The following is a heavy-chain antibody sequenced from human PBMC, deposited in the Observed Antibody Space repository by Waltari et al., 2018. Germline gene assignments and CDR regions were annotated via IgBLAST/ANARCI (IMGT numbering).Heavy chain of an antibody. J-gene: IGHJ5*02. CDR2: IYSGGST. CDR3: AKEGPCSGGSCYKGWFDP. Sequence: EVQLLESGGGLVQPGGSLRLSCAASGFTFSSYAMSWVRQAPGKGLEWVSVIYSGGSTYYADSVKGRFTISRDNSKNTLYLQMNSLRAEDTAVYYCAKEGPCSGGSCYKGWFDPWGQGTLVTVSS. V-gene: IGHV3-23*03. CDR1: GFTFSSYA. D-gene: IGHD2-15*01.